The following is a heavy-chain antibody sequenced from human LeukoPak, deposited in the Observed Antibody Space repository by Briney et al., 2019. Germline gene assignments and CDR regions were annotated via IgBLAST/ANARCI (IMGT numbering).Heavy chain of an antibody. V-gene: IGHV4-59*01. CDR2: IYYSGST. D-gene: IGHD3-16*01. J-gene: IGHJ4*02. Sequence: SETLSLTCTVSGGSISSYYWSWIRQPPGKGLEWIGYIYYSGSTNYNPSLKSRVTISVDTSKNQFSLKLSSVTAADTAVYYCARVALMGEIDYWGQGTLVTVSS. CDR1: GGSISSYY. CDR3: ARVALMGEIDY.